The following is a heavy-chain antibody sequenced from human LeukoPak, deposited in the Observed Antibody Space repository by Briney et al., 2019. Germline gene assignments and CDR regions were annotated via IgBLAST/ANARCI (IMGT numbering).Heavy chain of an antibody. CDR3: ATIKRGNIYGYFDF. CDR2: MRDTVNT. Sequence: SETLSLTCSVSDVSISSHYWSWLRQPPGKGLEWIAYMRDTVNTKDNPSFKSRLTLSADTSKNQFSLRLSSVTAADSAVYYCATIKRGNIYGYFDFWGQGILVTVSS. D-gene: IGHD5-18*01. V-gene: IGHV4-59*11. J-gene: IGHJ4*02. CDR1: DVSISSHY.